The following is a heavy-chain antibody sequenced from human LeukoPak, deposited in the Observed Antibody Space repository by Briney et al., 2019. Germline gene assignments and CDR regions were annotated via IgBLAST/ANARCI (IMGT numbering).Heavy chain of an antibody. Sequence: GGSLRLSCAASGFTFDDYAMHWVRQVPGKGLEWVSGISWNSGSIGYADSVKGRFTISRDNAKNSLYLQMNSLRAEDTALYYCAKDHMPYYYDSSGYQDYWGQGTLVTVSS. CDR2: ISWNSGSI. D-gene: IGHD3-22*01. J-gene: IGHJ4*02. V-gene: IGHV3-9*01. CDR1: GFTFDDYA. CDR3: AKDHMPYYYDSSGYQDY.